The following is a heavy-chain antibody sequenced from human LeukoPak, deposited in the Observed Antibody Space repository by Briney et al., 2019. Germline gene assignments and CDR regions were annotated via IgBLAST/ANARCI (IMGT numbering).Heavy chain of an antibody. D-gene: IGHD3-22*01. CDR3: ARHEGSSGYYSH. Sequence: GESLKISCKGSGYCFTSYWIGWGRRMAGKGLEWMGIIYPGDSDTRYSPSFQGQVTISADKSISTAYLQWSSLKASDTAMYCCARHEGSSGYYSHWGQGTLVTVSS. CDR2: IYPGDSDT. V-gene: IGHV5-51*01. J-gene: IGHJ4*02. CDR1: GYCFTSYW.